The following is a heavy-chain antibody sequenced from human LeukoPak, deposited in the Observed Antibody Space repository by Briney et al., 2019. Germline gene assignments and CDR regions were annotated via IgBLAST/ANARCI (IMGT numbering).Heavy chain of an antibody. Sequence: GGSLRLSCVASGFTFSSNAMAWVRQAPGKGLEWVSAISVTGDISYYGDSVKGRFAISRDNSRNTLSLQMNSLRADDTAVYHCAKGNYGYYFDYWGQGILVTVPS. CDR3: AKGNYGYYFDY. V-gene: IGHV3-23*01. CDR2: ISVTGDIS. D-gene: IGHD1-7*01. CDR1: GFTFSSNA. J-gene: IGHJ4*02.